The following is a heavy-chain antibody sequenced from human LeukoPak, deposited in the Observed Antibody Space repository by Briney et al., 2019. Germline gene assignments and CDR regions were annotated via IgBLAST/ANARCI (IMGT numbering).Heavy chain of an antibody. V-gene: IGHV5-51*01. J-gene: IGHJ4*02. CDR3: ARDYYDSSGYYSPFDY. Sequence: GESLKISCKGSGYSFTSYWIGWVRQMPGKGLEWMGIIYPGDSDTRYSPSFQGQVTISADKSISTAYPQWSSLKASDTAMYYCARDYYDSSGYYSPFDYWGQGTLVTVSS. CDR1: GYSFTSYW. D-gene: IGHD3-22*01. CDR2: IYPGDSDT.